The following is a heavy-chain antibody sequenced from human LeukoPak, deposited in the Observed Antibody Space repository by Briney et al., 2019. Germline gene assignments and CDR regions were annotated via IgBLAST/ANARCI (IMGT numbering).Heavy chain of an antibody. CDR1: GFTFSSYA. D-gene: IGHD2-15*01. CDR3: ARGRLCSGGHCYLNFDY. Sequence: SGGSLRLSCAPSGFTFSSYAMHWARQAPGKGLEWVAVIWHDGSNEYYGDSVKGRFTISRDNSKNTLYLQMNSLRAEDTAVYYCARGRLCSGGHCYLNFDYWGQGTLVTVSS. V-gene: IGHV3-33*01. J-gene: IGHJ4*02. CDR2: IWHDGSNE.